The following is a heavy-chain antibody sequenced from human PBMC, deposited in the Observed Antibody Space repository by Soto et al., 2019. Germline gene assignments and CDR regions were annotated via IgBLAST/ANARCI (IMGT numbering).Heavy chain of an antibody. V-gene: IGHV4-4*02. J-gene: IGHJ6*02. CDR3: ARHYTSGWTFYYGLDV. Sequence: QVQLQESGPGLVKPSGALSLTCSVSGGSISSDNWWSWVRQPPGKGLEWIGEIYHRGSTNYNPSLKSRVTISIDKSKNQFSLRLTSVTAADTAVYYCARHYTSGWTFYYGLDVWGQGTTVTVSS. D-gene: IGHD6-19*01. CDR1: GGSISSDNW. CDR2: IYHRGST.